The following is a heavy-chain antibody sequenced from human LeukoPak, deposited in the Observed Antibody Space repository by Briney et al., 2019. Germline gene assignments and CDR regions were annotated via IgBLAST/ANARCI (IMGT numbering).Heavy chain of an antibody. CDR1: GYTFTSYG. Sequence: ASVKVSCKASGYTFTSYGISWVRQAPGQGLEWLGWISTYNGNTHYAEKLQGRVTMTRDMSTSTDYMELTSLTSDDTAVYYCARDNSLGDTAWWFDPWGQGTLVTVSS. J-gene: IGHJ5*02. CDR2: ISTYNGNT. V-gene: IGHV1-18*01. D-gene: IGHD1-26*01. CDR3: ARDNSLGDTAWWFDP.